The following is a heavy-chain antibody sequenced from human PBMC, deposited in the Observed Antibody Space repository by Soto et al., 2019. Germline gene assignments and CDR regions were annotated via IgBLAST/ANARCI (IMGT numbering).Heavy chain of an antibody. CDR3: ARGSRRTFDY. CDR1: GFTFSDFT. J-gene: IGHJ4*02. CDR2: ISSGGSFI. D-gene: IGHD6-13*01. V-gene: IGHV3-21*01. Sequence: EVQLVESGGGLVKPGGSLRLSCAASGFTFSDFTMNWVRQAPGKGLQWVSSISSGGSFISYADSVRDRFTISRDNAKNSLYLQVDSLRAEDTAVFFCARGSRRTFDYWGQGTLVTVSS.